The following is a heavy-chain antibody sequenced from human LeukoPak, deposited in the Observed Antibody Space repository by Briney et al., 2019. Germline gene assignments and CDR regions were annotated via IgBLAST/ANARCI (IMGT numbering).Heavy chain of an antibody. CDR3: AKDSPTYYADS. J-gene: IGHJ4*02. D-gene: IGHD2/OR15-2a*01. Sequence: PGGSLRLSCAASGFTFSSFGMHWVRQAPGKGLGWVSFINYNGRDKYYADSVKGRFTISRDSSKNTLSLQMNSLRAEDTAVYFCAKDSPTYYADSWGQGTLVTVSS. CDR1: GFTFSSFG. CDR2: INYNGRDK. V-gene: IGHV3-30*02.